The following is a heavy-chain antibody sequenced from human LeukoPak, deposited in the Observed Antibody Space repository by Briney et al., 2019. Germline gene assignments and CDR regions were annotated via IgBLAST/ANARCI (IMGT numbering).Heavy chain of an antibody. CDR1: GFTFTSYA. D-gene: IGHD3-9*01. CDR2: ISGSGGHT. J-gene: IGHJ5*02. V-gene: IGHV3-23*01. CDR3: ARASDILTGYGYNWFDP. Sequence: GGSLRLSCTASGFTFTSYAMTWVRQAPGKGLEWVSGISGSGGHTYNADSVEGRFAISRDNSKNTVSLQLSSLRVEDTAVYYCARASDILTGYGYNWFDPWGQGTLVTVSS.